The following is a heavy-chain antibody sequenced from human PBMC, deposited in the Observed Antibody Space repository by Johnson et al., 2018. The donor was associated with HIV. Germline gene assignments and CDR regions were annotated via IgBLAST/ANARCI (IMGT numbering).Heavy chain of an antibody. CDR2: ISYDGSNK. CDR3: ARGRTQFLEGGAFDI. CDR1: GFAFSSYA. Sequence: QVQLVESGGGVVQPGRSLRLSCVASGFAFSSYAVHWVRQAPGKGLEWVAVISYDGSNKYFADSVKGRFTISRDNSNNTLYLQMNSLRTEDTAVYYCARGRTQFLEGGAFDIWGQGTMVTVSS. D-gene: IGHD3-3*01. V-gene: IGHV3-30-3*01. J-gene: IGHJ3*02.